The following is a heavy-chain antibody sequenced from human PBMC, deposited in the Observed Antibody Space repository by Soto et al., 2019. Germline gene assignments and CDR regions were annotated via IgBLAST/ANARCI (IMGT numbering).Heavy chain of an antibody. J-gene: IGHJ4*02. D-gene: IGHD3-16*02. CDR1: GFTFSTYA. CDR2: ISGGGGST. CDR3: VKDGAYYYVWGSYCYDY. V-gene: IGHV3-23*01. Sequence: GGSLRLSCAASGFTFSTYAMSWVRQAPGKGLEWVSAISGGGGSTYNADSVKGRFTISRDNSKNTLYLQMNSLRVDDTAVYHCVKDGAYYYVWGSYCYDYWGQGTLVAVSS.